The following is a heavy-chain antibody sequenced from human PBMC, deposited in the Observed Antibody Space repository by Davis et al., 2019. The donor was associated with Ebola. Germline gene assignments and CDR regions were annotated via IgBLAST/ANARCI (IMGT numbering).Heavy chain of an antibody. CDR1: GYTFSNYY. CDR2: INPISGDT. Sequence: ASVKVSCKASGYTFSNYYLHWVRQAPGQGLEWMGGINPISGDTNYVEKFQGRVTMTRDTSLSTVYMELTSLRSDDTAIYYCARDLSYSYYYHYYGMDVWGQGTTVTVSS. CDR3: ARDLSYSYYYHYYGMDV. D-gene: IGHD3-10*01. J-gene: IGHJ6*02. V-gene: IGHV1-2*02.